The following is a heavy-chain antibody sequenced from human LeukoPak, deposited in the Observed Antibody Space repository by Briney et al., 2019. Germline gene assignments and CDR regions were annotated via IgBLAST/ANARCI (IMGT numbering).Heavy chain of an antibody. CDR1: GGSISSSSYY. CDR3: AREGGPYRPLDY. V-gene: IGHV4-39*02. CDR2: IYYSGST. Sequence: SETLSLTCTVSGGSISSSSYYWGWIRQPPGKGLEWIGSIYYSGSTYYNPSLKSRVTISVDTSKNQFSLKLSPVTAADTAVYYCAREGGPYRPLDYSGQGTLVTVAS. J-gene: IGHJ4*02.